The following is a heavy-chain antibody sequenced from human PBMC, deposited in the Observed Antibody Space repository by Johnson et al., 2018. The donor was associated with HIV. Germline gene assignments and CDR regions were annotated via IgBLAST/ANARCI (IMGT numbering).Heavy chain of an antibody. D-gene: IGHD5-18*01. CDR1: GFTFSSYG. V-gene: IGHV3-30*18. CDR3: AKSLLRTGPWIQLWLGAFDI. CDR2: ISYDGSNK. Sequence: QVQLVESGGGVVQPGRSLRLSCAASGFTFSSYGMHWVRQAPGKGLEWVAVISYDGSNKYYADSVKGRFTISRDNSKNTLYLQMNSLRAEDTAVYYGAKSLLRTGPWIQLWLGAFDIWGQGTMVTVSS. J-gene: IGHJ3*02.